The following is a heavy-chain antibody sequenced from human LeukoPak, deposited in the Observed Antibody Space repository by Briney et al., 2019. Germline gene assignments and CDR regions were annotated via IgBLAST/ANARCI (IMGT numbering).Heavy chain of an antibody. CDR2: IRYDGSNK. J-gene: IGHJ4*02. CDR1: GFTFSNYE. Sequence: GGSLRLSCAASGFTFSNYEMHWVRQAPGKGLEWVAFIRYDGSNKYYADSAKGRFTISRDNSRNTLYLQMNSLRAEDTAVYYCAKPHFDYWGQGALVTVSS. CDR3: AKPHFDY. V-gene: IGHV3-30*02.